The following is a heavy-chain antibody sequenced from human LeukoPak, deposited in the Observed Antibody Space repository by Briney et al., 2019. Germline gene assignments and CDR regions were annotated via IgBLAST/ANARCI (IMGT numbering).Heavy chain of an antibody. CDR3: ARTSSGWYRDDAFDI. CDR1: GYTFTGYY. Sequence: GASVKVSCKAPGYTFTGYYMHWVRQAPGQGLEWMGWINPNSGGTNYAQKFQGRVTMTRDTSISTAYMELSRLRSDDTAVYYCARTSSGWYRDDAFDIWGQGTMVTVSS. V-gene: IGHV1-2*02. D-gene: IGHD6-19*01. J-gene: IGHJ3*02. CDR2: INPNSGGT.